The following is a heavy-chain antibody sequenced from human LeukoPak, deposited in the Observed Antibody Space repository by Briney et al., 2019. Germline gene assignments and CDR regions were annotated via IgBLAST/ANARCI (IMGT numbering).Heavy chain of an antibody. Sequence: SETLSLTCTVSGGSISTYYWSWIRQPAGKGLEWIGRIYTSGSTNYNPSLKSRVTISLDKSENQFSLKLSSMTAADTAVYYCARQYGDLNAFDIWGQGTMVAVSS. J-gene: IGHJ3*02. CDR1: GGSISTYY. D-gene: IGHD4-17*01. V-gene: IGHV4-4*07. CDR3: ARQYGDLNAFDI. CDR2: IYTSGST.